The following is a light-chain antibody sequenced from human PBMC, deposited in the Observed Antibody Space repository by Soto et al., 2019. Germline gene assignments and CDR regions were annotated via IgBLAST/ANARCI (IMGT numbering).Light chain of an antibody. Sequence: DIQLTQSPSFLSASVGDRVTITCRASQGISSYLAWYQQKPGKAPKLLIYAASTLQSGVPSRFSGSGSGTEFNLTISSLQPEDFATYYCQQLNSYPPFGPGTKVDIK. CDR1: QGISSY. V-gene: IGKV1-9*01. CDR3: QQLNSYPP. CDR2: AAS. J-gene: IGKJ3*01.